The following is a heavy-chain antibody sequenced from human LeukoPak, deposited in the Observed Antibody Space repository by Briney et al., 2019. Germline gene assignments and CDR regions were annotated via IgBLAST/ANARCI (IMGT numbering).Heavy chain of an antibody. Sequence: PGGSLRLSCAASGVKFSNYGMHWVRQAPGKGLEWVALIWYDGRTKFHADSVKGRFTISRDNPKNTLYLQMDSLRDEDTAVYYCAREWGRIAVAGGPGYWGQGTRVTVSS. J-gene: IGHJ4*02. V-gene: IGHV3-33*01. CDR1: GVKFSNYG. CDR3: AREWGRIAVAGGPGY. D-gene: IGHD6-19*01. CDR2: IWYDGRTK.